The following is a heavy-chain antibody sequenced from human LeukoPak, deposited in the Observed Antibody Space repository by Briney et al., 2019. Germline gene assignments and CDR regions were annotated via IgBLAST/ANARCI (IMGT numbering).Heavy chain of an antibody. D-gene: IGHD2-2*02. Sequence: SETLSLTCTVSGGSISSYYWSWIRQPPGKGLEWIGEINHSGSTNYNPSLKSRVTISVDTSKNQFSLKLSSVTAADTAVYYCARDYCSSTSCYTEFDYWGQGTLVTVSS. J-gene: IGHJ4*02. CDR2: INHSGST. V-gene: IGHV4-34*01. CDR3: ARDYCSSTSCYTEFDY. CDR1: GGSISSYY.